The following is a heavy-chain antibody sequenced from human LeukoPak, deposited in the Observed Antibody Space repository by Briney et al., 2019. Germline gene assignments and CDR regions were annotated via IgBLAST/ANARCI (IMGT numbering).Heavy chain of an antibody. CDR3: ARDQVPSIAARPWNNWFDP. CDR2: IIPILGIA. V-gene: IGHV1-69*04. D-gene: IGHD6-6*01. Sequence: SVKVSCKASGGTFSGYAISWVRQAPGQGLEWMGRIIPILGIANYAQKFQGRVTITADKSTSTAYMELSSLRSEDTAVYYCARDQVPSIAARPWNNWFDPWGQGTLVTVSS. J-gene: IGHJ5*02. CDR1: GGTFSGYA.